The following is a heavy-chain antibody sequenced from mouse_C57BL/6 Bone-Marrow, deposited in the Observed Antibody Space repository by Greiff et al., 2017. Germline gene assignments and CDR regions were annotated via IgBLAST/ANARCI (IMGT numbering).Heavy chain of an antibody. Sequence: EVQLQQSGPELVKPGASVKMSCKASGYTFTDYNMHWVKQSHGKSLEWIGYINPNNGGTSYNQKFKGKATLTVNKSSSTAYMELRSLTSEESAVYYCARGGYYGSRYYYAMDYWGQGTSVTVSS. CDR3: ARGGYYGSRYYYAMDY. V-gene: IGHV1-22*01. D-gene: IGHD1-1*01. CDR1: GYTFTDYN. J-gene: IGHJ4*01. CDR2: INPNNGGT.